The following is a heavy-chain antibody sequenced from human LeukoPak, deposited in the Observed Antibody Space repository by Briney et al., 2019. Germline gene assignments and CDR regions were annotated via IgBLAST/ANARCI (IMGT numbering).Heavy chain of an antibody. V-gene: IGHV5-51*01. CDR2: IYPGDSDT. D-gene: IGHD5-24*01. J-gene: IGHJ4*02. CDR1: GYSFTGYW. CDR3: ARPIDGYNLGFDY. Sequence: GESLKISCKGSGYSFTGYWIGWVRQMPGKGLEWIGVIYPGDSDTRYSPPFQGQVTISADKPISTAYLQWSSLKASDTAMYYCARPIDGYNLGFDYWGQGTLVTVSS.